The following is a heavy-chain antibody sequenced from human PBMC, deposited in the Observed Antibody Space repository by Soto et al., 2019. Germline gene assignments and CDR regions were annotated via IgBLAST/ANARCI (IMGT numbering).Heavy chain of an antibody. Sequence: SGPTLVNPTQTLTLTCTFSGFSLSTSGVAVGWIRQAPRKAPEWLAFIFREDDQRYNPSLKNRLTITKDTSKNPVVLTRTNMDPVDTATYYCERICDFWSGYYFYYWGRGTRVSVSS. CDR1: GFSLSTSGVA. J-gene: IGHJ4*02. CDR3: ERICDFWSGYYFYY. D-gene: IGHD3-3*01. V-gene: IGHV2-5*02. CDR2: IFREDDQ.